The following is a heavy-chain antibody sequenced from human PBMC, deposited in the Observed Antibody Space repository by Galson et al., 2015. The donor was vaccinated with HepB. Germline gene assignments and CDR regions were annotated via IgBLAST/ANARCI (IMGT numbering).Heavy chain of an antibody. CDR1: GYTFTHYG. D-gene: IGHD2-15*01. CDR3: AKYCYSGSCYSGGFDY. Sequence: SVKVSCKASGYTFTHYGISWVRQAPGQGLEWMGWISGYNGDTKYAQKFQGRVTMTTDTSTSTAHMELRSLRSADTAVYYCAKYCYSGSCYSGGFDYWGQGTLVTVSS. CDR2: ISGYNGDT. J-gene: IGHJ4*02. V-gene: IGHV1-18*01.